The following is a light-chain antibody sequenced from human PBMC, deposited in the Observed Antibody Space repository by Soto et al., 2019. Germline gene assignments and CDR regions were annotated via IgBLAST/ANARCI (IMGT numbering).Light chain of an antibody. CDR3: QQHNNWPPYT. J-gene: IGKJ5*01. V-gene: IGKV3-15*01. Sequence: EIVMTQSPATLSVSPGERATPSCRASQSVSSNLAWYQQKPGQAPRLLIYGASTRDNGVPARFSGSGSGTEFTLTISSLQSEDSAVYYCQQHNNWPPYTFGQGTRLEIK. CDR2: GAS. CDR1: QSVSSN.